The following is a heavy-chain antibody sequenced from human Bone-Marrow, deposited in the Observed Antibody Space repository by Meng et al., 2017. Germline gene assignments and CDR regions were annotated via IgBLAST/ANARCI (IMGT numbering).Heavy chain of an antibody. CDR1: GFTFSSYA. CDR3: AGDSSGYYYAFDI. D-gene: IGHD3-22*01. CDR2: ISYDGSNK. V-gene: IGHV3-30*01. Sequence: GESLKISCAASGFTFSSYAMHWVRQAPGKGLEWVAVISYDGSNKYYPDSVKGRFTISRDNSKNTLYLQMNSLRAEDTAVYYCAGDSSGYYYAFDIWGQGTMVTVSS. J-gene: IGHJ3*02.